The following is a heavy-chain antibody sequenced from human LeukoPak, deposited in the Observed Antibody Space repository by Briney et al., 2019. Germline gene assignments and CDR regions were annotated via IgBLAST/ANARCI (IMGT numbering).Heavy chain of an antibody. CDR2: IKKDGSDK. CDR1: GLTFNNDW. V-gene: IGHV3-7*01. D-gene: IGHD4-17*01. Sequence: GGSLRLSCAASGLTFNNDWMSWVRQAPGKGLEWVANIKKDGSDKHYVDSVKGRFTISRDNAKNSLYLQMNSLRAEDTAVYYCAREAYGDYGDWGQGTLVIVSS. J-gene: IGHJ4*02. CDR3: AREAYGDYGD.